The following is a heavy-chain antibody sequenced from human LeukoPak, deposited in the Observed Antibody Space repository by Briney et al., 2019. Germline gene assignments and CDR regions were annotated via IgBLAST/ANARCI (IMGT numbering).Heavy chain of an antibody. CDR3: ASARGSYNWNYHWFDP. CDR1: GYTFTSYG. D-gene: IGHD1-7*01. Sequence: GASVKVSCKASGYTFTSYGISWVRQLPGQGLEWMGWISAYNGNTNYAQKLQGRVTMTTDTSTSTAYMELRSLRSDDTAVYYCASARGSYNWNYHWFDPWGQGTLVTVSS. V-gene: IGHV1-18*01. CDR2: ISAYNGNT. J-gene: IGHJ5*02.